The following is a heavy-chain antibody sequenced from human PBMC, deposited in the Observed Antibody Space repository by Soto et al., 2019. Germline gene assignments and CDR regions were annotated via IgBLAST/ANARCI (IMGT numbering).Heavy chain of an antibody. D-gene: IGHD2-21*02. CDR1: GYTFTGYY. CDR2: INPNSGGT. CDR3: AVAYCGGDCYPRPYNWLDP. V-gene: IGHV1-2*04. Sequence: ASVKVSCKASGYTFTGYYMHWVRQAPGQGLEWMGWINPNSGGTNYAQKFQGWVTMTRDTSISTAYMELSRLRSDDTAVYYCAVAYCGGDCYPRPYNWLDPWGQGTLVTVSS. J-gene: IGHJ5*02.